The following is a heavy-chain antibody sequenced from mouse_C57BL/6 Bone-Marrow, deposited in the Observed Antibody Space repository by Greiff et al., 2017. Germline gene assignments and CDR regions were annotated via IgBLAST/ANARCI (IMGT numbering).Heavy chain of an antibody. CDR2: IRSKSNNYAT. J-gene: IGHJ1*03. CDR1: GFSFNTYA. D-gene: IGHD2-2*01. CDR3: VRQGWLRPWYFDV. V-gene: IGHV10-1*01. Sequence: EVQRVESGGGLVQPKGSLKLSCAASGFSFNTYAMNWVRQAPGKGLEWVARIRSKSNNYATYYADSVKDRFTISRDDSESMLYLQMNNLKTEDTAMYYCVRQGWLRPWYFDVWGTGTTVTVSS.